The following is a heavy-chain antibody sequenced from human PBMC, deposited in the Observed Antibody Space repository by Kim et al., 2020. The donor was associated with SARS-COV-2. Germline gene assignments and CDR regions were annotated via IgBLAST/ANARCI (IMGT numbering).Heavy chain of an antibody. D-gene: IGHD2-2*01. CDR2: IIPIFGTA. Sequence: SVKVSCKASGGTFNTYAISWVLQAPGQGLEWMGGIIPIFGTASYTQKFRRRVSITAHESTTTAYMELSSRRSEDTAVYYCAREGSSSLSVDYFYGMDVWGQGTTVTVSS. CDR3: AREGSSSLSVDYFYGMDV. CDR1: GGTFNTYA. V-gene: IGHV1-69*13. J-gene: IGHJ6*02.